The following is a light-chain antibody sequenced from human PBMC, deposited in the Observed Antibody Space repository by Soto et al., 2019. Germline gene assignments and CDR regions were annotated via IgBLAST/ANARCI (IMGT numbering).Light chain of an antibody. J-gene: IGKJ3*01. CDR3: QQYGSSPFT. CDR1: QTVSSSY. CDR2: GAS. Sequence: EIVLMQSPGTLSLSPGERATLSCRASQTVSSSYFAWYQQKPGQAPRLLIYGASSRATGIPDRFSGSGSGTDFTLTISRLEPEDFAVYYCQQYGSSPFTFGPGTKVDVK. V-gene: IGKV3-20*01.